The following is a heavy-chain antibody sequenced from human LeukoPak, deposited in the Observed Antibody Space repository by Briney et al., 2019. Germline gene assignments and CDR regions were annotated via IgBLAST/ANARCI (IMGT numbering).Heavy chain of an antibody. V-gene: IGHV3-23*01. CDR2: ISGSGGST. D-gene: IGHD6-19*01. J-gene: IGHJ4*02. CDR3: AKATGVRGSCRSGLYKPIY. CDR1: GFIFTRFA. Sequence: GGSLRLSCAASGFIFTRFAMSWVRQAPGKGLEWVSAISGSGGSTYYADSVKGRFTISRDNSKNTLYLQTNSLRAEDTAVYYCAKATGVRGSCRSGLYKPIYWGQGTLVTVSS.